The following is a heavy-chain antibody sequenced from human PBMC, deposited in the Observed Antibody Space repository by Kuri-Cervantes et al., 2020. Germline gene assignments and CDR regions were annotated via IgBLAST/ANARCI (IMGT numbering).Heavy chain of an antibody. J-gene: IGHJ6*02. D-gene: IGHD3-10*01. CDR2: IWYDGSNK. CDR1: GFTFSSYG. Sequence: GGSLRLSCAASGFTFSSYGMHWVRQAPGKGLEWVAVIWYDGSNKYYADSVKGRFTISRDNSKNTLYLQMNSLRAKDTAVYYCARGALWFGDYRAYGMDVWGQGTTVTVSS. CDR3: ARGALWFGDYRAYGMDV. V-gene: IGHV3-33*08.